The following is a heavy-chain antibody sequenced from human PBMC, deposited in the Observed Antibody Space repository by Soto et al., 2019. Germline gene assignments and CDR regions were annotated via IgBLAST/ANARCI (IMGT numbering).Heavy chain of an antibody. CDR1: GVTFSSYT. D-gene: IGHD2-2*01. V-gene: IGHV1-69*12. CDR2: IIPIFGTT. Sequence: QVQLVQSGAEVKKPGSSVKVSCKASGVTFSSYTINWVRQAPGQGLEWMGGIIPIFGTTNYAQKFQGRVTITAXEPTXTXHMELSSLRSEDTAVYYCAADYCITTSCYARSRMDVWGQGTTVTVSS. J-gene: IGHJ6*02. CDR3: AADYCITTSCYARSRMDV.